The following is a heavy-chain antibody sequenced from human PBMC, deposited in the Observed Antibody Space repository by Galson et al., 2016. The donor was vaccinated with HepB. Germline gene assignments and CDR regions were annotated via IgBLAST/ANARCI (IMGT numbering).Heavy chain of an antibody. V-gene: IGHV3-33*01. D-gene: IGHD4-17*01. CDR1: RFTFTNFA. CDR3: ARDLNGDYSYFDY. CDR2: IWFDGSDK. Sequence: SLRLSCAASRFTFTNFAMHWVRQAPGKGLEWVAVIWFDGSDKYYADSVKGRFTISRDNSNNTLYLQMNSLRAEDTAVYYCARDLNGDYSYFDYWGQGTLVTVSS. J-gene: IGHJ4*02.